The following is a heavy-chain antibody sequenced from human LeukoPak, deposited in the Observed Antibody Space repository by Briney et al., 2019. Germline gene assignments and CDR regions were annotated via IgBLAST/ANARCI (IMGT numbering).Heavy chain of an antibody. CDR3: ARGRRPDYGGNSELDY. CDR2: INAGNGNT. J-gene: IGHJ4*02. D-gene: IGHD4-23*01. CDR1: GYTFTSYA. Sequence: ASVKVSCKASGYTFTSYAMHWVRQAPGQRLEWMGWINAGNGNTKYSQEFQGRVTITRDTSASTAYMELSSLRSEDMAVYYCARGRRPDYGGNSELDYWGQGTLVTVSS. V-gene: IGHV1-3*03.